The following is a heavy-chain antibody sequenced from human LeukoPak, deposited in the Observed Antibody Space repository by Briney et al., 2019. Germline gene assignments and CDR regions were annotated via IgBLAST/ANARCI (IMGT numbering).Heavy chain of an antibody. J-gene: IGHJ4*02. CDR3: ARHIPYSGNYLFDY. Sequence: SETLSLTCTVSDGSISTSYWSWIRQPPGKGLEWIGYIYYSGSTNYNPSLKSRVTMSVDTSKNQFSLKLSSVTAADTAVYYCARHIPYSGNYLFDYRGQGTLVTVS. D-gene: IGHD1-26*01. V-gene: IGHV4-59*08. CDR2: IYYSGST. CDR1: DGSISTSY.